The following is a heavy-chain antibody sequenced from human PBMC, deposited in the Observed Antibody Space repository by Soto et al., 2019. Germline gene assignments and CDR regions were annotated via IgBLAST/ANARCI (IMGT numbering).Heavy chain of an antibody. Sequence: SXTLSLTCTVSGGSINNNFWGWIRQPPGKGLEWIGYVYYDGHTDYNPSLESRVTIAVDTSKNQFSLRLTSVTAADTAVYYCARDLFGGYCLDYWGQGALVTVSS. CDR2: VYYDGHT. CDR3: ARDLFGGYCLDY. D-gene: IGHD5-12*01. V-gene: IGHV4-59*01. CDR1: GGSINNNF. J-gene: IGHJ4*02.